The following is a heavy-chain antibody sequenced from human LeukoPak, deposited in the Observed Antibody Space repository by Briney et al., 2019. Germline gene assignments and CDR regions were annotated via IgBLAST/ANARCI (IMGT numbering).Heavy chain of an antibody. CDR3: ATMVRGDPLPTFDL. Sequence: RPGGSLRLSCAASGFTVSNNYMSWVRQAPGKGLEWVSDIYSGGSTYYADSVKGRFTISRDNSKNTLYLQMNSLRGEDTAVYYCATMVRGDPLPTFDLWGQGTLVTVSS. CDR2: IYSGGST. J-gene: IGHJ4*02. D-gene: IGHD3-10*01. V-gene: IGHV3-66*01. CDR1: GFTVSNNY.